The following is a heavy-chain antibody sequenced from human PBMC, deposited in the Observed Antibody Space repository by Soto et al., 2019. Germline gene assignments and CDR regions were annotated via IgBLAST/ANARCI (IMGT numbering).Heavy chain of an antibody. CDR3: ARGRRFRGNPGAFDI. J-gene: IGHJ3*02. CDR1: GFTFSTYW. CDR2: INSDGSST. Sequence: EVQLVESGGGLVQPGGSLRLSCAASGFTFSTYWMHWVGQGPGKGLVWVSRINSDGSSTTCADSVQGRFTISRDNAKDTLYLQMNSLRAEDTAVSYCARGRRFRGNPGAFDIWGQGTMVTVSS. V-gene: IGHV3-74*01.